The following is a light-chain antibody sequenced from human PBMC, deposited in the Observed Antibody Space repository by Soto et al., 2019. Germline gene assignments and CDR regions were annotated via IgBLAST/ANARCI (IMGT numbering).Light chain of an antibody. Sequence: QSVLTQPPSASGTPGQRVTISCSGSTSNIGSNTVNWYQQLPGTAPKILIYYNNQRPSWGPDRCSGSKSGTSASLAISGLLSEDEADDYCSSWDDSLTGSWVFGGGTKVTVL. CDR3: SSWDDSLTGSWV. CDR2: YNN. CDR1: TSNIGSNT. J-gene: IGLJ3*02. V-gene: IGLV1-44*01.